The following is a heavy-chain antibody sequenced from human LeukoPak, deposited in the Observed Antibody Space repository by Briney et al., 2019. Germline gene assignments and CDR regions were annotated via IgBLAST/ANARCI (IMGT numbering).Heavy chain of an antibody. D-gene: IGHD6-25*01. V-gene: IGHV3-30*18. CDR3: AKDGGYPEYFQH. Sequence: GGSLRLSCAASGFTFRSYGMHWVRQAPGKGLEWVAVISYDGSNKYYADSVKGRFTISRDNSKNTLYLQMNSLRAEDTAVYYCAKDGGYPEYFQHWGQGTLVTVSS. CDR2: ISYDGSNK. CDR1: GFTFRSYG. J-gene: IGHJ1*01.